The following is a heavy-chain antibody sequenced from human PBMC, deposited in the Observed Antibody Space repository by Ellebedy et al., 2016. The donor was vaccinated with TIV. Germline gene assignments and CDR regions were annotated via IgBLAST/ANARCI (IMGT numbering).Heavy chain of an antibody. J-gene: IGHJ4*02. CDR3: ARDPPHRSGTYADY. D-gene: IGHD1-26*01. CDR1: GFTLSGLW. CDR2: IYHSGST. Sequence: ESLKISXVASGFTLSGLWMHWVRQPPGKGLEWIGEIYHSGSTNYNPSLKSRVTISVDKSKNQFSLRLSSVTAADTAVYYCARDPPHRSGTYADYWGQGTLVTVSS. V-gene: IGHV4/OR15-8*01.